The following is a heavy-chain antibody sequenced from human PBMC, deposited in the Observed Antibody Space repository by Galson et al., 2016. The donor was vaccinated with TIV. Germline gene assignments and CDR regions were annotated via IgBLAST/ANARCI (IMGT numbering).Heavy chain of an antibody. V-gene: IGHV1-2*02. CDR1: GYTFTDCY. Sequence: SVKVSCKASGYTFTDCYLHWVRQAPGQGLELIGWINPNSGGTKYTQKFQGRVTMTRDTSISTVYMELNILKSDDTALYYCARTIYSSTSRSAGYFDPWGRGTLVTVSS. CDR2: INPNSGGT. D-gene: IGHD2-2*01. J-gene: IGHJ5*02. CDR3: ARTIYSSTSRSAGYFDP.